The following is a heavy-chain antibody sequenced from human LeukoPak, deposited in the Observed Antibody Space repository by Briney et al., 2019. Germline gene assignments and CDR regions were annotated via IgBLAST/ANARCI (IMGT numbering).Heavy chain of an antibody. CDR1: GGSISSSSYY. CDR2: IYNSGST. V-gene: IGHV4-39*01. CDR3: AGHGAMTTVTFQH. D-gene: IGHD4-17*01. Sequence: PSETLSLTCTVSGGSISSSSYYWGWIRQPPGKGLEWIGGIYNSGSTYYNPSLKSRVTISVDTSKNQFSLKVRSVTAADTAVYYCAGHGAMTTVTFQHWGQGTLATVSS. J-gene: IGHJ1*01.